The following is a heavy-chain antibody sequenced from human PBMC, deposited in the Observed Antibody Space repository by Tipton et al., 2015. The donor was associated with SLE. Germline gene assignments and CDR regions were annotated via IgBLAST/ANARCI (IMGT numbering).Heavy chain of an antibody. CDR2: ISYSGNT. CDR3: ARGGLGSDLRGSIYLGL. CDR1: GTSISGYY. V-gene: IGHV4-59*01. D-gene: IGHD7-27*01. J-gene: IGHJ1*01. Sequence: TLSLTCTVSGTSISGYYWNWIRQSPGRGLEWVGYISYSGNTNYNPSLKRRVTISVDTSKTHFSLNLSSVTAADTTVYYCARGGLGSDLRGSIYLGLWGLGGLVAVSS.